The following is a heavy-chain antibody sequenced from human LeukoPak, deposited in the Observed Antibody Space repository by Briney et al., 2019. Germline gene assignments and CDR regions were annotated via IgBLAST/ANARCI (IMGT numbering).Heavy chain of an antibody. V-gene: IGHV4-39*07. CDR1: GGSISSYY. Sequence: PSETLSLTCTVSGGSISSYYWGWIRQPPGKGLEWIGSIYYTGSTNYNPSLKSRVTISVDTSKNQFSLKLSSVTAADTAVYYCARSDRGITIFGVVIPKYYFDYWGQGTLVTVSS. D-gene: IGHD3-3*01. CDR3: ARSDRGITIFGVVIPKYYFDY. J-gene: IGHJ4*02. CDR2: IYYTGST.